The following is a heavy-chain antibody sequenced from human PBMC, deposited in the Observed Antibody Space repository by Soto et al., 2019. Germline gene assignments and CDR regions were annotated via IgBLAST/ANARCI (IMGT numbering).Heavy chain of an antibody. Sequence: ASVKVSCKPSGTTFDSFTFSWVRQAPGQGLEWMGGFVPMFGSASIAQRFQGRVRITADASTGTGFMELSDLRSEDSDIYYCAREDDTTGHYSWFDPWGPGTL. CDR2: FVPMFGSA. CDR3: AREDDTTGHYSWFDP. V-gene: IGHV1-69*13. D-gene: IGHD3-9*01. J-gene: IGHJ5*02. CDR1: GTTFDSFT.